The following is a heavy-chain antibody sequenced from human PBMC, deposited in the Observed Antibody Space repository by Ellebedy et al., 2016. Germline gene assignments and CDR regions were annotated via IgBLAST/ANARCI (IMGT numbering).Heavy chain of an antibody. CDR1: GFSFSASP. Sequence: GESLKISCVGSGFSFSASPLHWVRQAQGKGLEWVAAISNDGNDENYGASVKGRFSISRDNSKNRVYLQMSSLRVEDTAVYSCARVRSPDYSTNYDLDVWGQGTTVTVSS. CDR2: ISNDGNDE. D-gene: IGHD3-22*01. J-gene: IGHJ6*02. CDR3: ARVRSPDYSTNYDLDV. V-gene: IGHV3-30*04.